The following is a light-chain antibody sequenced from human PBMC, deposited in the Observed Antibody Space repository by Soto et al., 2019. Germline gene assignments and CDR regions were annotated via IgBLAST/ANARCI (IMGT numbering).Light chain of an antibody. Sequence: EIVLTQSPGTLSLSPGERATLSCRASQSVSSSYLAWYQQKPGQAPRLLIYRTSNRATGIPDRFSGSGSGTDFTLTISRLEPEDFAVYWCQQYDSSPRTFGQGTTGDIK. V-gene: IGKV3-20*01. CDR3: QQYDSSPRT. CDR1: QSVSSSY. CDR2: RTS. J-gene: IGKJ1*01.